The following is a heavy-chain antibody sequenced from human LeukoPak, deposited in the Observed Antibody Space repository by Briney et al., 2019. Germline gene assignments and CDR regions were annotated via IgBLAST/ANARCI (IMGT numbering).Heavy chain of an antibody. J-gene: IGHJ4*02. V-gene: IGHV4-4*07. CDR2: IYVTGNT. CDR3: ARVRELTSQAFDY. Sequence: SETLSLTCTVSGGSISSDFWSWIRQPAGKGLEWIGRIYVTGNTNYNPSLKSRVTMSVDTSKNQFSLKLSSVTAADTAVYYCARVRELTSQAFDYWGQGTLVTVSS. CDR1: GGSISSDF. D-gene: IGHD1-26*01.